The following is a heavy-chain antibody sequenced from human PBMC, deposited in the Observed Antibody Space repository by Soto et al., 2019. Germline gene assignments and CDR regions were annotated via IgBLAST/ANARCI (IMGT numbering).Heavy chain of an antibody. CDR3: ARGGVPAAIGRANWFDP. Sequence: ASVKVSCKASGYTFTSYYMHWVRQAPGQGLERMGIINPSGGSTSYAQKFQGRVTMTRDTSTSTVYMELSSLRSEDTAVYYCARGGVPAAIGRANWFDPWGQGTLVTVSS. V-gene: IGHV1-46*01. CDR2: INPSGGST. CDR1: GYTFTSYY. D-gene: IGHD2-2*01. J-gene: IGHJ5*02.